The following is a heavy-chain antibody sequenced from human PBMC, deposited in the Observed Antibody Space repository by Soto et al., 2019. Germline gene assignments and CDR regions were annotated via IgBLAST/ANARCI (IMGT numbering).Heavy chain of an antibody. CDR3: AKGSASARPYYFDS. J-gene: IGHJ4*02. D-gene: IGHD2-21*01. CDR2: ISGGGSGT. Sequence: PGGSLRLSCEASGFNFRGYVMSWLRQAPGEGLEWVSAISGGGSGTYYADSVKGRFTVSRDPFKNTLYLQMTSLRAEDTALYFCAKGSASARPYYFDSWGQGTLVTVSS. V-gene: IGHV3-23*01. CDR1: GFNFRGYV.